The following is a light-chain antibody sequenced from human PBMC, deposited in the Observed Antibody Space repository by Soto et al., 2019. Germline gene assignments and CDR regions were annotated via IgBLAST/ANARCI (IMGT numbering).Light chain of an antibody. CDR1: QSVNIY. J-gene: IGKJ4*01. CDR2: DAS. Sequence: EIVLTQYPATLSLSPGERATLSCRASQSVNIYLAWYQQKPGQAPRLLIYDASNRATGIPARFSGSGSGTDFTLTISSLEPEDIAVYYCQQRSNWRVTFGGGTRWIS. V-gene: IGKV3-11*01. CDR3: QQRSNWRVT.